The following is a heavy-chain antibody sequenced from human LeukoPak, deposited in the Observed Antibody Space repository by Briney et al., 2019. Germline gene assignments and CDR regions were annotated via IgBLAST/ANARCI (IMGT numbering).Heavy chain of an antibody. Sequence: PGGSLRLSCAASGFTFSSYGMHWVRQAPGKGLEWVAVISYDGSNKYYADSVKGRFTISRDNSKNTLYLQMNSLRAEDTAVYYCARGGAPGFYFDDWGQGTLVTVSS. CDR3: ARGGAPGFYFDD. CDR2: ISYDGSNK. D-gene: IGHD3-10*01. CDR1: GFTFSSYG. V-gene: IGHV3-30*03. J-gene: IGHJ4*02.